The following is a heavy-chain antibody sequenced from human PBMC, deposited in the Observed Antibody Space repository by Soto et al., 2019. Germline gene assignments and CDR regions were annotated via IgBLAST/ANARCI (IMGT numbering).Heavy chain of an antibody. J-gene: IGHJ5*02. D-gene: IGHD4-17*01. CDR1: GGSLSSYY. V-gene: IGHV4-59*12. Sequence: SETLSLTCTVSGGSLSSYYWSWIRQPPGKGLENLGYIYYSESTNYNPSFKSRVTISVDTSRNHFSLKLNSVTAADTAVYYCARFYGDYENWFDPWGQGTLVTVSS. CDR3: ARFYGDYENWFDP. CDR2: IYYSEST.